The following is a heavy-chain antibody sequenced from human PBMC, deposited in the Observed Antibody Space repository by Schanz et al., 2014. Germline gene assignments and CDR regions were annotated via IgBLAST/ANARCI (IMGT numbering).Heavy chain of an antibody. V-gene: IGHV1-18*01. Sequence: QVRLVQSGAELKMPGATVKVSCETSGYTFTNYGVSWVRQAPGQGLEWVAWISPYNGNTAYAQNLKGRVRMTTDTTTDTAYMELRSLTSDDTDVYYCARDRVYRFLKGENRFYFDYWGQGTLVIVSS. CDR3: ARDRVYRFLKGENRFYFDY. CDR1: GYTFTNYG. J-gene: IGHJ4*02. D-gene: IGHD3-3*01. CDR2: ISPYNGNT.